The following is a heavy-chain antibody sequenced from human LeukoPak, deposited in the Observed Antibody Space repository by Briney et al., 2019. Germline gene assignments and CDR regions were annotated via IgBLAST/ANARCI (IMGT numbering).Heavy chain of an antibody. J-gene: IGHJ6*03. CDR2: ISSSSSTI. CDR1: GFTFSSYS. V-gene: IGHV3-48*01. Sequence: PGGSLRLSCAASGFTFSSYSMNWVRQAPGKGLEWVSYISSSSSTIYYADSVKGRFTISRDNAKNSLYLQMNSLRAEDTAVYYCARDDYTAMAPIMDVWGKGTTATVSS. CDR3: ARDDYTAMAPIMDV. D-gene: IGHD5-18*01.